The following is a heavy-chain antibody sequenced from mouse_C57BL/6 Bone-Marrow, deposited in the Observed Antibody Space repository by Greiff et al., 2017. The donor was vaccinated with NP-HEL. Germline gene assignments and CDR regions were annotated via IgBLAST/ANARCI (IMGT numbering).Heavy chain of an antibody. CDR1: GYSFTSYY. CDR3: ARGGTAQANAMDY. J-gene: IGHJ4*01. D-gene: IGHD3-2*02. V-gene: IGHV1-66*01. Sequence: VKLMESGPELVKPGASVKISCKASGYSFTSYYIHWVKQRPGQGLEWIGWIYPGSGNTKYNEKFKGKATLTADTSSSTAYMQLSSLTSEDSAVYYCARGGTAQANAMDYWGQGTSVTVSS. CDR2: IYPGSGNT.